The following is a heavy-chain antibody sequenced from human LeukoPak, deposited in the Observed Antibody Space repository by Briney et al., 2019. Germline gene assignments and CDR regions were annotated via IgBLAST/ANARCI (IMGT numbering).Heavy chain of an antibody. CDR1: GYSFTSYW. CDR2: IYPGDSDT. Sequence: GESLKISCNGSGYSFTSYWIGWVRQMPGQGLAWMGIIYPGDSDTRYSPSFQGQVTISADKSISTAYLQWSSLKASDTAMYYCARHKGDYDFWSGPIWDYWGQGTLVTVSS. J-gene: IGHJ4*02. V-gene: IGHV5-51*01. D-gene: IGHD3-3*01. CDR3: ARHKGDYDFWSGPIWDY.